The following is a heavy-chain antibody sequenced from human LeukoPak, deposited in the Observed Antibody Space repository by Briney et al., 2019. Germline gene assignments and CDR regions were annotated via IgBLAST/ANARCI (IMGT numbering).Heavy chain of an antibody. D-gene: IGHD6-19*01. V-gene: IGHV1-2*02. CDR3: ARVDGSGWREPKTYYFGY. CDR1: GYTFTGYY. Sequence: GASVKVSCKASGYTFTGYYMHWVRQAPGQGLEWMGWINPNSGGTNYAQKFQGRVTMTRDTSISTAYMELSRLRSDDTAVYYCARVDGSGWREPKTYYFGYWGQGTLVTVSS. CDR2: INPNSGGT. J-gene: IGHJ4*02.